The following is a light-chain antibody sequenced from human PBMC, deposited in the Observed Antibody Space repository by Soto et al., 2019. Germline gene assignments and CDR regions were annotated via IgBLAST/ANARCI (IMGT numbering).Light chain of an antibody. CDR2: DAS. J-gene: IGKJ5*01. CDR3: QQRRKWPPD. CDR1: QTVNIN. V-gene: IGKV3-11*01. Sequence: ESVLTRSPATLSLSPMERAAPAVRASQTVNINLAWYQQKPGQAPRLLIYDASHRATGIPARFSGSGSGTDFTLTISSLEPEDFAVYYCQQRRKWPPDFGQGTRLEIK.